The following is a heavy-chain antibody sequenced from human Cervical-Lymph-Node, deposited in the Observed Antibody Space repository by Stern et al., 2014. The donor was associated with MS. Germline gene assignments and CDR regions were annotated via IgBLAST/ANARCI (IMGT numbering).Heavy chain of an antibody. V-gene: IGHV1-69*09. CDR3: ARACMTGTTCYGVDV. J-gene: IGHJ6*02. D-gene: IGHD1-7*01. Sequence: QVQLVESGAEVKKPGSSVKVSCTASGGSLSSYAISWVRQAPGQGIEWMGRIIPILGILNYAQKFQGRVTITADISTSTTYMELNSLRSEDTAVYYCARACMTGTTCYGVDVWGQGTTVTVSS. CDR2: IIPILGIL. CDR1: GGSLSSYA.